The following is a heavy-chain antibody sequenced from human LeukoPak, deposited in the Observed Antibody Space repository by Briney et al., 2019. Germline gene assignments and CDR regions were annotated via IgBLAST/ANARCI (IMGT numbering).Heavy chain of an antibody. CDR3: ARSIDDDWYFDL. J-gene: IGHJ2*01. Sequence: GGSLRLSCAASGFTVSSDYMAWVRQAPGKGLEWVSIIHRGGNTNYADTVKGRFTISRHNSKNTVYFQMNSLRPEDTAVYYCARSIDDDWYFDLWGRGTLVTVSS. CDR2: IHRGGNT. V-gene: IGHV3-53*04. CDR1: GFTVSSDY. D-gene: IGHD2-21*01.